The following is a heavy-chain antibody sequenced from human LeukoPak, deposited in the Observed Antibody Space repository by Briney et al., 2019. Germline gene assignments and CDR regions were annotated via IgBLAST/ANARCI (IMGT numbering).Heavy chain of an antibody. Sequence: GGSLRLSCAASGFNFSSYDMNWVSQAPGKGLEWVSYISSRSSTKHYADSVKGRFTISRDNAKNSLYLQMKSLRDEDTAVYYCAVSVGASGGDAFDIWGQGTMVTVSS. V-gene: IGHV3-48*02. CDR1: GFNFSSYD. CDR2: ISSRSSTK. D-gene: IGHD1-26*01. J-gene: IGHJ3*02. CDR3: AVSVGASGGDAFDI.